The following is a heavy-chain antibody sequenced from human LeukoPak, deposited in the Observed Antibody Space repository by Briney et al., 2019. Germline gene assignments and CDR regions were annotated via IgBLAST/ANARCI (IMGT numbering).Heavy chain of an antibody. J-gene: IGHJ5*02. CDR1: GGSFSGYY. V-gene: IGHV4-34*01. CDR2: INHSGST. Sequence: SETLSLTCAVYGGSFSGYYWSWIRQPPGKGLEWIGEINHSGSTNYNPSLKSRVTISVDTSKNQFSLKLSSVTAADTAVYYCARARSRYNWFDPWGRGTLVTVSS. D-gene: IGHD2-15*01. CDR3: ARARSRYNWFDP.